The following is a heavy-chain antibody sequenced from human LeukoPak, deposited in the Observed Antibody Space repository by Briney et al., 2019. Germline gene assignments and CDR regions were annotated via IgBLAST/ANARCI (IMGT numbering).Heavy chain of an antibody. CDR3: ARERRSASRFDP. CDR1: GFTFSSYA. J-gene: IGHJ5*02. CDR2: ISYDGSNK. V-gene: IGHV3-30-3*01. Sequence: GGSLRLSCAASGFTFSSYAMHWVRQAPGKGLEWVAVISYDGSNKYYADSVKGRFTISRDNSKNTLYLQMNSLRAEDTAVNYCARERRSASRFDPWGQGTLVTVSS. D-gene: IGHD6-6*01.